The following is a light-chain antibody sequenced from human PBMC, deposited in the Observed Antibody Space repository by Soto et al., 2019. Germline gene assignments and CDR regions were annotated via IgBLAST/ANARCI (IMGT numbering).Light chain of an antibody. V-gene: IGKV1-33*01. CDR1: QDISNS. CDR2: HAS. Sequence: DIQMTQSPSSLSASVGDRVTITCQASQDISNSLNWYQQKPGKAPRLLIYHASRLETGVQSRFSGSGLGTDFTFTINTVQPEDFATYFCQQYDNPPPTFGGGTKLDIK. J-gene: IGKJ4*01. CDR3: QQYDNPPPT.